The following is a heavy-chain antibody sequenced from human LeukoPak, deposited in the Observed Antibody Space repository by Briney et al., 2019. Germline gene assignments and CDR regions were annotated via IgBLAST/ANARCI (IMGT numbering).Heavy chain of an antibody. CDR1: GGTFSSYA. Sequence: SVKVSCKASGGTFSSYAISWVRQAPGQGLEWMGGIIPIFGTANYAQKFQGRVTITADESTSTAYMELSSLRSEDTAVYYCARARITMVRGVILRGNWFDPWGQGTLVTVSS. CDR2: IIPIFGTA. V-gene: IGHV1-69*13. D-gene: IGHD3-10*01. J-gene: IGHJ5*02. CDR3: ARARITMVRGVILRGNWFDP.